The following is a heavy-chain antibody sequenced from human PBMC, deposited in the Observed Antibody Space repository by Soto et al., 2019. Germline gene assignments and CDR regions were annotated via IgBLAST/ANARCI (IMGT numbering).Heavy chain of an antibody. D-gene: IGHD3-16*01. Sequence: QVQLVQSGAEMKKPGASVKVSCKASGYTFATFGISWVRQAPGQGLEWMGWISAYNGNTNYAQKFQGRVTMTRDTSTNTVYMELRSLRSDDTAIFYCASDDGGAIFDHWGQGTLVTVSS. V-gene: IGHV1-18*01. CDR1: GYTFATFG. CDR2: ISAYNGNT. CDR3: ASDDGGAIFDH. J-gene: IGHJ4*02.